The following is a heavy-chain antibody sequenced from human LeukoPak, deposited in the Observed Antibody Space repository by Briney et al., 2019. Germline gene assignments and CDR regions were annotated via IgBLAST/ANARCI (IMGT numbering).Heavy chain of an antibody. J-gene: IGHJ4*02. D-gene: IGHD6-13*01. CDR3: ARMAPYSSSWDFDY. CDR2: IFSNDEK. CDR1: GFSLSNTGMG. Sequence: SGPVLVKPTATLTLTFTVSGFSLSNTGMGVSWIRQPPGKALEWLSHIFSNDEKSYSTSLKSRLTISKDTSKSRVVLTMTNMDPVDTATYYCARMAPYSSSWDFDYWGQGTLVTVSS. V-gene: IGHV2-26*01.